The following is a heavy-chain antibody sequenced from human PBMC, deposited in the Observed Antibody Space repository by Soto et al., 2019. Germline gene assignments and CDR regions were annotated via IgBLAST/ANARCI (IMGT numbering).Heavy chain of an antibody. D-gene: IGHD3-10*01. CDR1: GYSFTSYW. Sequence: PGESLKISCKGSGYSFTSYWIGWVRQMPGKGLEWMGIIYPGDSDTRYSPSFQGQVTISADKSISTAYLQWSSLKASDTAMYYCASTPAGLWFGELYFDIWGQGTMVTVSS. V-gene: IGHV5-51*01. CDR3: ASTPAGLWFGELYFDI. CDR2: IYPGDSDT. J-gene: IGHJ3*02.